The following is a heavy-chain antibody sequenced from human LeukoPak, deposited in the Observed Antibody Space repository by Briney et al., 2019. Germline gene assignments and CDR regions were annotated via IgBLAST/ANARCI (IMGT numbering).Heavy chain of an antibody. Sequence: SETLSLTCTVSGGSISSYYWSWVRQPPGKGLEWIGYIYYSGSTNYNPPLKSRVTISVDTSKNQFSLKLCSVTAADTAVYYCARALRYCSSTSCSNWFDPWGQGTLVTVSS. CDR2: IYYSGST. J-gene: IGHJ5*02. V-gene: IGHV4-59*01. D-gene: IGHD2-2*01. CDR3: ARALRYCSSTSCSNWFDP. CDR1: GGSISSYY.